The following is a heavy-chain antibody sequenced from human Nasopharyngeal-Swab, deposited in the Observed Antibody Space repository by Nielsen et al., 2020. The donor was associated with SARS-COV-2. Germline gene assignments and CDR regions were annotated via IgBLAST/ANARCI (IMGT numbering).Heavy chain of an antibody. CDR3: VRSSSWYYFDY. Sequence: SETLSLTCTVSGDSIAYSTFYWGWIRQPPGKGLEWIGNIYYNGITYQNPSLKSRLTISVDKSKNQFSLQLSSVTAADTAVYYCVRSSSWYYFDYWAQGTQVTVSS. D-gene: IGHD6-13*01. CDR1: GDSIAYSTFY. V-gene: IGHV4-39*01. CDR2: IYYNGIT. J-gene: IGHJ4*02.